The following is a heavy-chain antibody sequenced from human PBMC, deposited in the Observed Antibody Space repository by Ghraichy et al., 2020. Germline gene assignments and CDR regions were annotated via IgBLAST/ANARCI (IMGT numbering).Heavy chain of an antibody. V-gene: IGHV3-23*01. CDR3: AKWLTYYYDSSGYYYVNHYYYYYGMDV. CDR1: GFTFSSYA. Sequence: GSLRLSCAASGFTFSSYAMSWVRQAPGKGLEWVSAISGSGGSTYYADSVKGRFTISRDNSKNTLYLQMNSLRAEDTAVYYCAKWLTYYYDSSGYYYVNHYYYYYGMDVWGQGTTVTVSS. J-gene: IGHJ6*02. D-gene: IGHD3-22*01. CDR2: ISGSGGST.